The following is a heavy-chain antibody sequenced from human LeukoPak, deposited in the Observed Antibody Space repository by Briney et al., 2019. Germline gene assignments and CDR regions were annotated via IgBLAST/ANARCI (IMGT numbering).Heavy chain of an antibody. CDR1: GFTFSSYE. D-gene: IGHD3-3*01. V-gene: IGHV3-48*03. Sequence: PGGSLRLSCAASGFTFSSYEMNWVRQAPGKGLEWVSYISSSGSTIYYADSVKGRFTISRDNSKNTLYLQMNSLRGEDTAVYYCAKVRVYYDFWSGLDYWGQGTLVTVSS. CDR3: AKVRVYYDFWSGLDY. CDR2: ISSSGSTI. J-gene: IGHJ4*02.